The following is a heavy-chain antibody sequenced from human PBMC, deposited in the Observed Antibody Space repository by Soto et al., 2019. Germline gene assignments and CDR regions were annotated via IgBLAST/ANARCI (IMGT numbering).Heavy chain of an antibody. CDR1: GYNFAVYL. CDR3: ARGGVSTRTFDY. V-gene: IGHV5-51*01. CDR2: IYPSDSDT. D-gene: IGHD3-3*01. Sequence: AEGLKTSLTCSGYNFAVYLIAWVRQMPGKGLELMGIIYPSDSDTRYRPSFQGQVTISADKSISSAYLQWSSLRASDTAMYYCARGGVSTRTFDYWGQGTPVTVSS. J-gene: IGHJ4*02.